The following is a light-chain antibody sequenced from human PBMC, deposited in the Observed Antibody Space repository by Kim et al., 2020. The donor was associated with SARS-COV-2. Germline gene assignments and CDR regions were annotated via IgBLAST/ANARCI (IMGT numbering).Light chain of an antibody. V-gene: IGKV3-20*01. Sequence: EIVLTQSPGTLSLSPGERATLSCRASQSVSSCYLAWYQQKPGQAPRLLIYGASSRATGIPDRFSGSGSGTDFTLTISRLEPEDFAVYYCQQDGSSPLTFGGGTKVDIK. J-gene: IGKJ4*02. CDR1: QSVSSCY. CDR2: GAS. CDR3: QQDGSSPLT.